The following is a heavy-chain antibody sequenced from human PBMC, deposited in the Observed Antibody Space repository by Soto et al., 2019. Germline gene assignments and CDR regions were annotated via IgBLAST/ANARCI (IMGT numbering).Heavy chain of an antibody. V-gene: IGHV3-33*01. Sequence: RLSCAASGFTFSSYGMHWVRQAPGKGLEWVAVIWYDGSNKYYADSVKGRFTISRDNSKNTLYLQMNSLRAEDTAVYYCARDHGYPYYDFWSGGYYYYGMDVWGQGTTVTVSS. D-gene: IGHD3-3*01. CDR2: IWYDGSNK. CDR1: GFTFSSYG. CDR3: ARDHGYPYYDFWSGGYYYYGMDV. J-gene: IGHJ6*02.